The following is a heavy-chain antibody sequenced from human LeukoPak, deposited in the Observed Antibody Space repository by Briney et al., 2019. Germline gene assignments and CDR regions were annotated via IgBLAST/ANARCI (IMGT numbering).Heavy chain of an antibody. CDR1: GGTFSSYA. CDR3: ARGYCSGGSCYPADY. D-gene: IGHD2-15*01. V-gene: IGHV1-69*04. J-gene: IGHJ4*02. CDR2: ITPILGVA. Sequence: SVKVSCKASGGTFSSYAISWVRQAPGQGLEWMGRITPILGVANYAQKFQGRVTITADKSTSTAYMELSSLRSEDTAVYYCARGYCSGGSCYPADYWGQGTLVTVSS.